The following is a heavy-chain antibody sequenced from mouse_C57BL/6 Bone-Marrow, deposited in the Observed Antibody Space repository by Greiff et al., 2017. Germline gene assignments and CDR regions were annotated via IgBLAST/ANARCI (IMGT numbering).Heavy chain of an antibody. CDR1: GFTFSDYG. D-gene: IGHD2-5*01. V-gene: IGHV5-17*01. Sequence: EVQGVESGGGLVKPGGSLKLSCAASGFTFSDYGMHWVRQAPEKGLEWVAYISSGSSTIYYADTVKGRFPISRDNAKNTLFLQMTSLRSEDTAMYYCARPRSNSLYYAMDYWGQGTSVTVSS. CDR2: ISSGSSTI. CDR3: ARPRSNSLYYAMDY. J-gene: IGHJ4*01.